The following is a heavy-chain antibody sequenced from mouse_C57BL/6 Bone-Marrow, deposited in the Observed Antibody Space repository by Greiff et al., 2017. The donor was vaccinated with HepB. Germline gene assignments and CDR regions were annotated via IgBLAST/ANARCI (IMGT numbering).Heavy chain of an antibody. CDR2: IYPRSGNN. Sequence: QVQLQQSGAELARPGASVKLSCKASGYTFTSYGISWVKQRTGQGLEWIGEIYPRSGNNYYNEKFKGKATLTADKSSSTAYMELRSLTSEDSAVYFCARSGVYYYGSTWFAYWGQGTLVTVSA. CDR1: GYTFTSYG. V-gene: IGHV1-81*01. D-gene: IGHD1-1*01. J-gene: IGHJ3*01. CDR3: ARSGVYYYGSTWFAY.